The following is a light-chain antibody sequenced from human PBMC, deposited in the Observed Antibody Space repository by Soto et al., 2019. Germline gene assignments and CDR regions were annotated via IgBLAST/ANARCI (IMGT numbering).Light chain of an antibody. V-gene: IGLV2-14*01. J-gene: IGLJ1*01. CDR1: TSDVGTYNY. CDR3: SSYTTRSTFYV. CDR2: EVT. Sequence: QPVLSHPSSRPGSPGQSITISCTGSTSDVGTYNYGSWYQRHPGKAPKLIIYEVTNRPSGVSNRFSGSKSGNTASLTISVLRAEDEVDYYCSSYTTRSTFYVYGAGTKVTVL.